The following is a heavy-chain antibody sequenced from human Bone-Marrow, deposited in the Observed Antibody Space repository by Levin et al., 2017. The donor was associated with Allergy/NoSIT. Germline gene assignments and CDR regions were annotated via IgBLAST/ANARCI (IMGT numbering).Heavy chain of an antibody. CDR3: ARVIFMKSTSSAYGLDV. Sequence: SETLSLTCTVSGGSISNYYWSWIRQPPGKGLEWIGYIYYSGSTSYNPSLKSRVTISVDTSKNHFSLKLSSVTAADTAVYYCARVIFMKSTSSAYGLDVWGQGTTVTVSS. J-gene: IGHJ6*02. D-gene: IGHD2-2*01. CDR1: GGSISNYY. V-gene: IGHV4-59*01. CDR2: IYYSGST.